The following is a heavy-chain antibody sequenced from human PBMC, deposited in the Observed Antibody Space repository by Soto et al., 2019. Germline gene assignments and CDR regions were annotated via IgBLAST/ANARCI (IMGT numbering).Heavy chain of an antibody. CDR1: GYTFTSYG. Sequence: ASVKVSCKASGYTFTSYGISWVRQAPGQGLEWMGWISAYNGNTNYAQKLQGRVTMTTDTSTSTAYMELRSLRSDDTAVYYCARVGYYDSSGYLPDSFDPWGQGTLVTVSS. V-gene: IGHV1-18*01. CDR2: ISAYNGNT. CDR3: ARVGYYDSSGYLPDSFDP. J-gene: IGHJ5*02. D-gene: IGHD3-22*01.